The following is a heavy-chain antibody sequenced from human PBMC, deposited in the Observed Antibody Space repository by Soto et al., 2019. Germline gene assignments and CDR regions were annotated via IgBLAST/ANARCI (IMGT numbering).Heavy chain of an antibody. J-gene: IGHJ6*02. Sequence: PGGSLRLSCAASGFTFSDYYMSWIRQAPGKGLDWVAYISSSSRTTKYGDSVKGRFTISRDDAKNSLFLQMNSLRGEDTAVYYCARDVYRYSSSSPEDVWGQGTTVTVYS. CDR1: GFTFSDYY. D-gene: IGHD6-6*01. CDR2: ISSSSRTT. CDR3: ARDVYRYSSSSPEDV. V-gene: IGHV3-11*06.